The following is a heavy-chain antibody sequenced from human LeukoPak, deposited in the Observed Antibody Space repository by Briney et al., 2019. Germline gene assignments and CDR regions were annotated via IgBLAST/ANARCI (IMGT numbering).Heavy chain of an antibody. CDR1: GFTFSSYA. V-gene: IGHV3-23*01. D-gene: IGHD5-18*01. Sequence: GGSLRLSCAASGFTFSSYAMSWVRQAPGKELEWVSAISGSGGSTYYADSVKGRFTISRDNSKNTLYLQMNSLRAEDTAVYYCAKVGPRYSYGPPYFDYWGQGTLVTVSS. J-gene: IGHJ4*02. CDR2: ISGSGGST. CDR3: AKVGPRYSYGPPYFDY.